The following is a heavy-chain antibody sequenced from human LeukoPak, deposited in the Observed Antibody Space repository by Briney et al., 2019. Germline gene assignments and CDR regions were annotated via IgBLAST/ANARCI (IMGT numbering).Heavy chain of an antibody. Sequence: GWSLTLSRPASRLTDRNNYISWVRQAPGKGLAWVSVIYSGGKTFYADSVKGRFTISKDNSKNTLYLQMNSLRAEDTAVYYCARGGVRDFFYYAMDVWGQGTTVTVSS. CDR1: RLTDRNNY. D-gene: IGHD3-10*01. V-gene: IGHV3-53*01. CDR2: IYSGGKT. J-gene: IGHJ6*02. CDR3: ARGGVRDFFYYAMDV.